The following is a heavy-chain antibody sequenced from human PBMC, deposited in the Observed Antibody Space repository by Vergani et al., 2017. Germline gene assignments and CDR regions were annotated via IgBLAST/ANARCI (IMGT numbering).Heavy chain of an antibody. J-gene: IGHJ4*02. CDR1: GGSISDFY. Sequence: QVQLQESGPGLMKPSDTLSLTCIVSGGSISDFYWSWIRQSAGKGLEWIGRISSSGSTNYNPSLKGRVSMSLDMSKKQFSLRLTSVTAADTAVYYCARSESSTAYFDNWGRGTLVTVSS. V-gene: IGHV4-4*07. CDR3: ARSESSTAYFDN. D-gene: IGHD5/OR15-5a*01. CDR2: ISSSGST.